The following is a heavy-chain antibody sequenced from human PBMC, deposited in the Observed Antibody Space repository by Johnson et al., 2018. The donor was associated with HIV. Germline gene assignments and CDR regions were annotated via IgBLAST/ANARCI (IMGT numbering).Heavy chain of an antibody. V-gene: IGHV3-30*18. Sequence: QVLLVESGGGGVQPGRSLRLSCAASAFTFSSYGMHWVRQAPGKGLEWVAVISYDGSNKYYADSVKGRFTISRDNSKNTMYLQLNSLRPEDTAVYYCVKDRGGRFSGSYLSLRVGAFDIWGQGTLVTVSS. CDR2: ISYDGSNK. D-gene: IGHD1-26*01. J-gene: IGHJ3*02. CDR1: AFTFSSYG. CDR3: VKDRGGRFSGSYLSLRVGAFDI.